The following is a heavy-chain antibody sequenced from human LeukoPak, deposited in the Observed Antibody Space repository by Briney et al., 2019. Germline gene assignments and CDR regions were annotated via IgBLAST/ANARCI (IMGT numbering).Heavy chain of an antibody. Sequence: SETLSLTCTVSGGSISSGGYYWSWIRQHPGKGLEWIGYIYYSGSTYYNPSLKSRVTISVDTSKNQFSLKLSSVTAADTAVYYCARDLGESDGYNYYGLIDYWGQGTLVTVSS. CDR3: ARDLGESDGYNYYGLIDY. J-gene: IGHJ4*02. CDR1: GGSISSGGYY. CDR2: IYYSGST. V-gene: IGHV4-31*03. D-gene: IGHD5-24*01.